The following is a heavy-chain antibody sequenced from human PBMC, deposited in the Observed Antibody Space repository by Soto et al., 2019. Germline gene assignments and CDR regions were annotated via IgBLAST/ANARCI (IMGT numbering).Heavy chain of an antibody. CDR2: IYHSGST. V-gene: IGHV4-30-2*01. CDR3: ARDSDYGDYYFDY. D-gene: IGHD4-17*01. CDR1: GGSISSGGYS. Sequence: SETLSLTCAVSGGSISSGGYSWGWIRQPPGKGLEWIGYIYHSGSTYYNPSLKSRVTISLDMSRNHFSLNLSSVTAADTAVYYCARDSDYGDYYFDYWGQGTLVTVSS. J-gene: IGHJ4*02.